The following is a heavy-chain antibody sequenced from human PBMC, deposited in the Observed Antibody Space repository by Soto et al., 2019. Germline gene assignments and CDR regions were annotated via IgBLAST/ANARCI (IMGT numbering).Heavy chain of an antibody. D-gene: IGHD3-16*01. J-gene: IGHJ4*02. V-gene: IGHV1-3*01. CDR3: ARGYGYYYFAY. Sequence: QVQPVQSGAEVKKPGASVKVSCKASGYTFTSYAMHWVRQAPGQRLEWMGWINAGNGNTKYSQKFQVRVTITRNTSASSAYMELSSLRSEDTAVYYCARGYGYYYFAYWGQGTLVTF. CDR1: GYTFTSYA. CDR2: INAGNGNT.